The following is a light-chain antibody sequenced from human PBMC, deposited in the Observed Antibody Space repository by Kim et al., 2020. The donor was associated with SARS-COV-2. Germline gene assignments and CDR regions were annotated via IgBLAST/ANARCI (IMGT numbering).Light chain of an antibody. CDR2: YDS. CDR3: QVWDSSSDRPWV. J-gene: IGLJ3*02. V-gene: IGLV3-21*04. Sequence: SYELTQPPSVSVAPGKTARLTCGGNNIGSKSVHWYQQKPGQAPVLVIYYDSDRPSGIPERFSGSNSGNTATLTISRVEAGDEADYYCQVWDSSSDRPWVCGGGSQLNVL. CDR1: NIGSKS.